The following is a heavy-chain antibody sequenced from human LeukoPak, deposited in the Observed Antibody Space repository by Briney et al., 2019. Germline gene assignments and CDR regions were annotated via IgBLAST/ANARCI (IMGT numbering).Heavy chain of an antibody. CDR1: GYTFTGYY. CDR2: INPNSGGT. CDR3: ARDTRGIVATTPKTNYYYYYMDV. D-gene: IGHD5-12*01. Sequence: ASVKVSCKASGYTFTGYYMHWVRQAPGQGLEWMGWINPNSGGTNYAQKFQGRVTMTRDTSISTAYMELSRLRSDDTAVYYCARDTRGIVATTPKTNYYYYYMDVWGKGTTVTVSS. J-gene: IGHJ6*03. V-gene: IGHV1-2*02.